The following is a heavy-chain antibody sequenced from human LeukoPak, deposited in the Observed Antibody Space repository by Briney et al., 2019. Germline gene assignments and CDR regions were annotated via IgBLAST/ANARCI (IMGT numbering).Heavy chain of an antibody. J-gene: IGHJ5*02. CDR2: MSPNSGNT. CDR3: ARADVEMATITS. V-gene: IGHV1-8*01. D-gene: IGHD5-24*01. Sequence: ASVKVSCKASGYTFTSYDINWVRQATGQGLEWMGWMSPNSGNTGYAQKFQGRVTMTRNTSISTAYMELSSLRSEDTAVYYCARADVEMATITSWGQGTLVTVSS. CDR1: GYTFTSYD.